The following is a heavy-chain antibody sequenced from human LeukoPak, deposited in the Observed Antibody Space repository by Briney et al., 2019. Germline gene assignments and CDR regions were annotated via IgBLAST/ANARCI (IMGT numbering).Heavy chain of an antibody. J-gene: IGHJ3*01. CDR2: IRYDGNDH. CDR3: ARWGIVGHDAFDL. D-gene: IGHD1-26*01. V-gene: IGHV3-33*08. Sequence: GGSLRLSCVVSGFTFSRYGMHWVRQAPGKGLEWVALIRYDGNDHWYGDSAKGRFTISRDNSKDTVYLQMDSLRDEDTAVYYCARWGIVGHDAFDLWGQGTMVTVSS. CDR1: GFTFSRYG.